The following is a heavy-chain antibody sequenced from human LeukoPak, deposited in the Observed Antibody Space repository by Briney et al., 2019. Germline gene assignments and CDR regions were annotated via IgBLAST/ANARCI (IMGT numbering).Heavy chain of an antibody. CDR3: ARVDYDFWSGYFLAY. J-gene: IGHJ4*02. Sequence: GGSLRLFCAASGFTFSSFWMNWVRQIPGKGLEWVASVNQDGGGKYYVDSVKGRFTISKDNAKNSLSLQMNSLRAEDTAVYYCARVDYDFWSGYFLAYWGQGTLVTVSS. CDR2: VNQDGGGK. CDR1: GFTFSSFW. V-gene: IGHV3-7*01. D-gene: IGHD3-3*01.